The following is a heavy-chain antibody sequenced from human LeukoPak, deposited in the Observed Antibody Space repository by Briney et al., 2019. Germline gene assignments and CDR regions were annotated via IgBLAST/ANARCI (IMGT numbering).Heavy chain of an antibody. CDR2: MNPSSGNT. Sequence: ASVKVSCKASGYTFTNYEINWVRQGTGQGLEWLGWMNPSSGNTGYAQKFQGRVTMTRDTSISTAYMELSRLRSDDTAVYYCARDRREQWLPYWGQGTLVTVSS. D-gene: IGHD6-19*01. J-gene: IGHJ4*02. CDR3: ARDRREQWLPY. CDR1: GYTFTNYE. V-gene: IGHV1-8*01.